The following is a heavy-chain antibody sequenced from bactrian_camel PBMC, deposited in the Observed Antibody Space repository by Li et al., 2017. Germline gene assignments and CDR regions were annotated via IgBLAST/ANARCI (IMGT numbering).Heavy chain of an antibody. J-gene: IGHJ6*01. CDR2: IDTDGAT. CDR3: AIGVVEVALYPGYCTAARAFGN. CDR1: LSTHRSYC. V-gene: IGHV3S53*01. D-gene: IGHD3*01. Sequence: HVQLVESGGGSVQAGGSLRLSCEYSLSTHRSYCMGWFRQSPEQAREAVAGIDTDGATSYADSVKGRFTISQDNAKDTLYLQLNSLQTEDTAMYYCAIGVVEVALYPGYCTAARAFGNWGRGTQVTVS.